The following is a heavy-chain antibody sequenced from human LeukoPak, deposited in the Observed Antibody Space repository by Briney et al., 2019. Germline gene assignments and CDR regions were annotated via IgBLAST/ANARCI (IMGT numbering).Heavy chain of an antibody. CDR2: IYYRGTT. D-gene: IGHD3-9*01. CDR1: GGSISSGDYY. V-gene: IGHV4-31*03. Sequence: PSETLSLTCSVSGGSISSGDYYWSWIRQHPGKGPEWMGYIYYRGTTYYNPSLRSRIIMSVDTSKNQFSLKVSSVTAADTAVYYCARMTGYYLDSWGQGTVVTVSS. CDR3: ARMTGYYLDS. J-gene: IGHJ4*02.